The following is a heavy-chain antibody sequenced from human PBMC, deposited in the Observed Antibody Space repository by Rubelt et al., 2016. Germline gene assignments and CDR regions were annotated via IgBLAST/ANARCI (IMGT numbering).Heavy chain of an antibody. J-gene: IGHJ4*02. V-gene: IGHV3-23*01. CDR1: GFTFSSYA. Sequence: EVQLLESGGGLVQPGGSLRLSCAASGFTFSSYAMSWVRQAPGKGLEWVSAISGSGGSTYYAGSCKGRFTISRDTSKNTLYLQMNSLRAEDTAVYYCARAAVVIKVLDYWGQGTLVTVSS. CDR3: ARAAVVIKVLDY. CDR2: ISGSGGST. D-gene: IGHD3-22*01.